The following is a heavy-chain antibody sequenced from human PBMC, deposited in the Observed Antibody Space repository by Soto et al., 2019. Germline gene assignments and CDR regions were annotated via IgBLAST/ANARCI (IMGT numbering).Heavy chain of an antibody. CDR3: ATASGRYYIWFDP. Sequence: GASVKVSGKVSGYTLTELSMHWVRQAPGKGLEWMGGFDPEDGETIYAQKFQGRVTMTEDTSTDTAYMELSSLRSEDTAVYYCATASGRYYIWFDPWGQGTLVTVSS. V-gene: IGHV1-24*01. CDR2: FDPEDGET. J-gene: IGHJ5*02. CDR1: GYTLTELS. D-gene: IGHD1-26*01.